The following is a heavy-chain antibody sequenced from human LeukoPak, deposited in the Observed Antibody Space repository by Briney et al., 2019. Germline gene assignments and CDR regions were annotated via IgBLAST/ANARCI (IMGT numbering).Heavy chain of an antibody. J-gene: IGHJ4*02. D-gene: IGHD1-26*01. V-gene: IGHV3-53*01. Sequence: GGSLRLSCAASGFTVSSNYMSWVRQAPGKGLEWVSSTSSSGFTTYYADSVKGRFTISRDNSKNTLYLQMNSLRDDDTAVYYCARLVGSGSSEWGQGTLVTVSS. CDR3: ARLVGSGSSE. CDR2: TSSSGFTT. CDR1: GFTVSSNY.